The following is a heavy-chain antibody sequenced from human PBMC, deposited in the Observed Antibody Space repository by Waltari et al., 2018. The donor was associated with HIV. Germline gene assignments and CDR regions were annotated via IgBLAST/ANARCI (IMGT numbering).Heavy chain of an antibody. CDR3: VRDLSPMGKSGWYDS. CDR2: IHTYTGNT. D-gene: IGHD6-19*01. Sequence: QVRLVQSVAEMKKPGASVKVSSKASGFTVTRYGFNGGRQAPGQGLEWMGWIHTYTGNTDSAENFQGRVTMTRDTFTNTIYMELRTLKSDDSAIYFCVRDLSPMGKSGWYDSWGQGTVVTVSS. J-gene: IGHJ1*01. CDR1: GFTVTRYG. V-gene: IGHV1-18*04.